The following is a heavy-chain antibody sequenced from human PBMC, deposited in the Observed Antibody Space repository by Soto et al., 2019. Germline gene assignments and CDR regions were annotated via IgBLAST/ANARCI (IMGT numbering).Heavy chain of an antibody. CDR3: ARAYGSGYMDV. D-gene: IGHD3-10*01. CDR2: IYYSGST. V-gene: IGHV4-31*03. Sequence: QVQLQESGLGLVKPSQTLSLTCTVSGGSISSGGYYWSWIRQHPGKGLEWIGYIYYSGSTYYNPSLKSRVTISVDRSKNQFSLKLSSVTAADTAVYYCARAYGSGYMDVWGQGTTVTVSS. CDR1: GGSISSGGYY. J-gene: IGHJ6*02.